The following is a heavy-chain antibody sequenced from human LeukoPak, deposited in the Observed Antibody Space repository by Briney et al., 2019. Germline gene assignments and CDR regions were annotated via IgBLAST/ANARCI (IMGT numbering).Heavy chain of an antibody. CDR3: AKDFSVYNYDSRVLDY. Sequence: GGSLRLSCAASGFTFSNYAMHWVRQAPGKGLEWVSFIYSGGNTHYSDSVKGRFTISRDNSKNTLYLQMNRLRAEDTAVYYCAKDFSVYNYDSRVLDYWGQGTLVTVSS. D-gene: IGHD3-22*01. CDR2: IYSGGNT. CDR1: GFTFSNYA. J-gene: IGHJ4*02. V-gene: IGHV3-NL1*01.